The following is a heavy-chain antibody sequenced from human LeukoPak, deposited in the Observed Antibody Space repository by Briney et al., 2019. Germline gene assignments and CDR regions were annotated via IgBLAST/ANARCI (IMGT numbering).Heavy chain of an antibody. D-gene: IGHD2-15*01. CDR3: ARYCSGGDCYSKALDY. CDR2: IYYSGSI. V-gene: IGHV4-39*07. CDR1: GGSISTSNYY. J-gene: IGHJ4*02. Sequence: PSETLSLTCTVSGGSISTSNYYWGWIRQPPGKGLEWIGSIYYSGSIYYNPSLKSRVTISVDTSKNQFSLKLSSVTAADTAVYYCARYCSGGDCYSKALDYWGQGILVTVSS.